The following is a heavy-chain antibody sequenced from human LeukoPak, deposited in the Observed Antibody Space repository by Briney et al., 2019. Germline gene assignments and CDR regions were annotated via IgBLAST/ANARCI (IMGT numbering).Heavy chain of an antibody. D-gene: IGHD3-3*01. CDR1: GFTFSNYA. J-gene: IGHJ4*02. CDR2: ITGSGGST. CDR3: AKDKGDFWSGHHY. V-gene: IGHV3-23*01. Sequence: PGGSLRLSCAASGFTFSNYAMSWVRQAPGKGLEWVSSITGSGGSTYYADSVKGRFTISRDNSKNTLYLQMSSLRAEDTAVYYCAKDKGDFWSGHHYWGQGTQVTISS.